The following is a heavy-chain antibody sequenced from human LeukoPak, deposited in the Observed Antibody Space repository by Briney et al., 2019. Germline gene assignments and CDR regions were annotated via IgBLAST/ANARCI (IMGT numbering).Heavy chain of an antibody. V-gene: IGHV1-2*02. Sequence: ASVKVSCKASGYTFTGYYMHWVRQAPGQGLEWMGWINPNSGGTNYAQKFQGRVTMTRDTSISTAYMELSRLRSDDTAVYYCARDDSSSPWDFDYWGQGTLVTVSS. CDR1: GYTFTGYY. CDR2: INPNSGGT. D-gene: IGHD6-6*01. CDR3: ARDDSSSPWDFDY. J-gene: IGHJ4*02.